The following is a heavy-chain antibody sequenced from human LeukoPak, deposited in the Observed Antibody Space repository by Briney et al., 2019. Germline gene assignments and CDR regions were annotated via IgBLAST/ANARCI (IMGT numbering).Heavy chain of an antibody. CDR3: AKGRGGSIVVVPAAILDY. V-gene: IGHV3-23*01. CDR2: ISGSGGST. CDR1: GFTFSTYA. Sequence: GGSLRLSCAASGFTFSTYAMSWVRQAPGKGLEWVSGISGSGGSTYYADSVKGQFTISRDNSKNTLYLQMNSLRAEDTAVYYCAKGRGGSIVVVPAAILDYWGQGTLVTVSS. D-gene: IGHD2-2*01. J-gene: IGHJ4*02.